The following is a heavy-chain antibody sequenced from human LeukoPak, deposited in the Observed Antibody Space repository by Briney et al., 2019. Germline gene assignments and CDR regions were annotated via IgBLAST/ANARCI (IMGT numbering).Heavy chain of an antibody. CDR1: GFTFSYYS. J-gene: IGHJ4*02. CDR2: ITGSAGST. CDR3: AKSSYYDSSGYYREYYFDY. V-gene: IGHV3-23*01. Sequence: PGGSLRLSCAASGFTFSYYSMSWVRKAPGKGLEWVSGITGSAGSTHYADSVKGRFTISRDNTKNTLYLQMNSLRAEDTAIYYCAKSSYYDSSGYYREYYFDYWGQGTLVTVSS. D-gene: IGHD3-22*01.